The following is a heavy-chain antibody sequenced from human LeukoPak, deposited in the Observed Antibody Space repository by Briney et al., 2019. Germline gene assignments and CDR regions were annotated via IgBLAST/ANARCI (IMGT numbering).Heavy chain of an antibody. V-gene: IGHV3-11*03. CDR1: GFTFSDYY. Sequence: GGSLRLSCAASGFTFSDYYMSWIRQAPGKGLEWVSYISSGSSDTNYADSVKGRFTISRDNSKNTLYLQMNSLRGEDTAVYYCARGPWSAAGYNGMDVWGQGTTVTVSS. D-gene: IGHD6-13*01. J-gene: IGHJ6*02. CDR2: ISSGSSDT. CDR3: ARGPWSAAGYNGMDV.